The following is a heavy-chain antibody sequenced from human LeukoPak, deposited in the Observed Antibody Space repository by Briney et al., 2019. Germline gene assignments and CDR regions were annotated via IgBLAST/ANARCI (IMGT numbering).Heavy chain of an antibody. CDR2: ILFRGAT. CDR3: ARESGDTRTVNSFDF. V-gene: IGHV4-39*07. Sequence: LETLSLTCTVSGDSISSYSSYWAWLRQPPGTGLEWIGSILFRGATYYNPSLKPRIIMSVDTSQNHFSLKLTSVTAADTAVYFCARESGDTRTVNSFDFWGRGTLITVSS. D-gene: IGHD2-21*01. CDR1: GDSISSYSSY. J-gene: IGHJ4*01.